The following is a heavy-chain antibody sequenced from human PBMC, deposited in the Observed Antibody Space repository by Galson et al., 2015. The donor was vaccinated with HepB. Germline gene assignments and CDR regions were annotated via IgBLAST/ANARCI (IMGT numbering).Heavy chain of an antibody. CDR3: AKVFPEKTDGWYRQALYYFDS. Sequence: SLRLSCAASGFTFSYYAMSWVRQAPGKGLEWVSAITPSGDNTYSADSMKGRFTISRDNSKSTLFLQMNSLRADDTAIYFCAKVFPEKTDGWYRQALYYFDSWGHGTRVTVSS. D-gene: IGHD6-19*01. CDR2: ITPSGDNT. CDR1: GFTFSYYA. V-gene: IGHV3-23*01. J-gene: IGHJ4*01.